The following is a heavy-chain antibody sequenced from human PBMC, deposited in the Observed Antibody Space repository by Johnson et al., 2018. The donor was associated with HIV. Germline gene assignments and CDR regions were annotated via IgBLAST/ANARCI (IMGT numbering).Heavy chain of an antibody. CDR2: INWTGGST. J-gene: IGHJ3*02. V-gene: IGHV3-20*04. Sequence: VQLVESGGGVVQPGRSLRLSCAASGFTFDDYGMSWVRQAPGKGLEWVSGINWTGGSTGYADSVKGRFTISSDNAKNSLYLQMNSLRAEDTALYYCARPDGAVASDFNAFDIWGQGTMVTVSS. CDR3: ARPDGAVASDFNAFDI. CDR1: GFTFDDYG. D-gene: IGHD6-19*01.